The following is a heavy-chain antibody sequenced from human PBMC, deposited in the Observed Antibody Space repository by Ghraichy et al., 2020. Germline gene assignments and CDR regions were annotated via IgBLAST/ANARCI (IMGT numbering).Heavy chain of an antibody. D-gene: IGHD3-22*01. CDR1: GYTFTSYG. CDR2: ISAYNGNT. CDR3: ARDLEDYYDSSGYYYVDY. Sequence: ASVKVSCKASGYTFTSYGISWVRQAPGQGLEWMGWISAYNGNTNYAQKLQGRVTMTTDTSTSTAYMELRSLRSDDTAVYYCARDLEDYYDSSGYYYVDYWGQGTLVTVSS. J-gene: IGHJ4*02. V-gene: IGHV1-18*01.